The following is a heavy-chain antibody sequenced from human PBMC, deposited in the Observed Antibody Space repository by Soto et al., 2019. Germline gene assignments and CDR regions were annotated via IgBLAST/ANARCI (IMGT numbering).Heavy chain of an antibody. Sequence: QVQLVQSGAEVKKPGSSVNVSCKASGGTFRSYAISWVRQAPGQGLEWMGGFIPIFGTANYAQKFQGRVTINADESTSTAYKELSSVGAEDTAGYYCAGGRDYYYCYGMDVWGQGTTVTGSS. CDR1: GGTFRSYA. CDR2: FIPIFGTA. V-gene: IGHV1-69*12. CDR3: AGGRDYYYCYGMDV. J-gene: IGHJ6*02.